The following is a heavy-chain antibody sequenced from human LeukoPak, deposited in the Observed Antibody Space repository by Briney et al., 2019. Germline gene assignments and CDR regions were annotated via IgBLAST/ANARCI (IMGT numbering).Heavy chain of an antibody. D-gene: IGHD5-18*01. CDR2: IGAAGDT. CDR1: GFTFSSYD. Sequence: GGSLRLSCAASGFTFSSYDMHWVRQATGKGLEWVSAIGAAGDTYYPGSVKGRFTISRENAKNTLYLQMNSLRAEDTAVYYCAKDGSSGYSYAWYYFDYWGQGTLVTVSS. V-gene: IGHV3-13*01. J-gene: IGHJ4*02. CDR3: AKDGSSGYSYAWYYFDY.